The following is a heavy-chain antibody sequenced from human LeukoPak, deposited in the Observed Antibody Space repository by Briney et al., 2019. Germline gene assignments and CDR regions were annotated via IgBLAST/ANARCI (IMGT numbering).Heavy chain of an antibody. CDR1: GFTFDNFA. V-gene: IGHV3-9*01. CDR2: ITWNSRVK. D-gene: IGHD2-8*01. CDR3: VKDKHRDGCTYGVYDS. J-gene: IGHJ5*01. Sequence: PGGSLRLSCAASGFTFDNFAMHWVRQAPGKGLEWVSGITWNSRVKTYTPSVKGRFTISRDNAKNSLDPQMSSLRPEDTALYYCVKDKHRDGCTYGVYDSWGQGTLITVSS.